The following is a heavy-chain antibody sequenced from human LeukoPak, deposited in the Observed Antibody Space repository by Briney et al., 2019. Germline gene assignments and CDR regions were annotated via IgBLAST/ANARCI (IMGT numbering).Heavy chain of an antibody. CDR2: IKQDGSEK. J-gene: IGHJ6*02. Sequence: GGSLRLSCAASGFTFSSYWMSWVRQAPGKGLEWVANIKQDGSEKYYVDSVKGRFTISRDNAKNSLYLQMNSLRAEDTAVYYCARDRGGSYSNYYYGMDVWGQGTTVTVSS. CDR3: ARDRGGSYSNYYYGMDV. V-gene: IGHV3-7*01. D-gene: IGHD2-21*01. CDR1: GFTFSSYW.